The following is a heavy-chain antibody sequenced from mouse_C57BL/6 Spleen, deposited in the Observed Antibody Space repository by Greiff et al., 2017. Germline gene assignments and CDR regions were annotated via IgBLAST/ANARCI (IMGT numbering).Heavy chain of an antibody. D-gene: IGHD1-1*01. CDR1: GFTFSSYG. J-gene: IGHJ2*01. CDR3: ARRNASTPYYVDY. CDR2: ISSGGSYT. Sequence: EVKLVESGGDLVKPGGSLKLSCAASGFTFSSYGMSWVRQTPDKRLEWVATISSGGSYTYYPDSVKGRFTISRGNAMNTLYLQMSSMKSEDTAMYYWARRNASTPYYVDYWGQGTTLTVSS. V-gene: IGHV5-6*02.